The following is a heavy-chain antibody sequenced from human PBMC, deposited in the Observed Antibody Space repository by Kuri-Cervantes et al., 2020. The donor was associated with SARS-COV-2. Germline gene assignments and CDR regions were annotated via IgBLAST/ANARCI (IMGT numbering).Heavy chain of an antibody. CDR3: TRDTSLWGNYRAD. CDR2: IQTSGNT. D-gene: IGHD3-16*02. J-gene: IGHJ4*02. CDR1: GDSITSGNYF. V-gene: IGHV4-61*02. Sequence: SETLSLTCTVTGDSITSGNYFWNWVRQPAGKGLEWIGRIQTSGNTNYNPSLKSRVTLSIDTSKNQFPLELTSVAAADTALYYCTRDTSLWGNYRADWGQGTLVTVSS.